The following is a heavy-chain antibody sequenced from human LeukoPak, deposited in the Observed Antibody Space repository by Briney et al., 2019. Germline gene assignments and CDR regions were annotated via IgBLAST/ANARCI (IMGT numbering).Heavy chain of an antibody. CDR1: GYTFTSYY. CDR3: ARLDRKRGAFDI. CDR2: INPSGGST. Sequence: GASVKVSCKASGYTFTSYYMHWVRQAPGQGLEWMGIINPSGGSTSYAQKFQGRVTMTRDMSTSTVYMELSSLRSEDTAVYYCARLDRKRGAFDIWGQGTMVTVSS. J-gene: IGHJ3*02. V-gene: IGHV1-46*01.